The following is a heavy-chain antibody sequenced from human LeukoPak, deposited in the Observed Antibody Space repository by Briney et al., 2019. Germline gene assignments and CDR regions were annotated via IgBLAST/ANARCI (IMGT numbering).Heavy chain of an antibody. CDR2: ISGSGGST. J-gene: IGHJ6*03. D-gene: IGHD6-6*01. CDR3: TSGSSRGIYYYYYYMDV. CDR1: GFTFSSYA. Sequence: PGGSLRLSCAAPGFTFSSYAMSWVRQAPGKGLEWVSAISGSGGSTYYADSVKGRFTISRDNSKNTLYLQMNSLRAEDTAVYYCTSGSSRGIYYYYYYMDVWGKGTTATVSS. V-gene: IGHV3-23*01.